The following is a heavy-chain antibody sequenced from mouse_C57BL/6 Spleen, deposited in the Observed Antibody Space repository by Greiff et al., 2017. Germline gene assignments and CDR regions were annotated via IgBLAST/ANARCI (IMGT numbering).Heavy chain of an antibody. J-gene: IGHJ4*01. Sequence: EVQLVESGGGLVKPGGSLKLSCAASGFTFSDYGMHWVRQAPEKGLEWVAYISSGSSTIYYADTVKGRFTISRDNAKNTLCLQMTSLRSEDTAMYYCARNYGSSPLAMDYWGQGTSVTVSS. V-gene: IGHV5-17*01. D-gene: IGHD1-1*01. CDR1: GFTFSDYG. CDR2: ISSGSSTI. CDR3: ARNYGSSPLAMDY.